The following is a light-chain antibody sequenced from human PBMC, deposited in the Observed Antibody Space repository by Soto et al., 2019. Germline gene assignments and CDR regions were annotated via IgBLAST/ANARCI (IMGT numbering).Light chain of an antibody. CDR2: DVS. Sequence: SALTQPASVSGSPGQSITISCSGTSSDVGGYNYVSWYQQYPGKAPKVMIYDVSNRPSGVSNRFSGSKSGNTASLTISGLQAEDEADYYCSSYTSSSTLIFGGGTKLTVL. J-gene: IGLJ2*01. CDR1: SSDVGGYNY. CDR3: SSYTSSSTLI. V-gene: IGLV2-14*01.